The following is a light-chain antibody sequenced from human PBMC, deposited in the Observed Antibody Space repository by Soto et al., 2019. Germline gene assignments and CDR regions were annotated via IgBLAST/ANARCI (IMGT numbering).Light chain of an antibody. V-gene: IGKV1-5*03. J-gene: IGKJ4*01. CDR3: EDYSSSSGLT. CDR2: EAS. CDR1: QSISSW. Sequence: DVQMTQSPSTLSASVGDRVTITCRASQSISSWLAWYQQKPGKAPKLLIYEASSLKSGVASMFSSSGSATEFTLTISSLQPDDFAAYYCEDYSSSSGLTFGGGTKVDIK.